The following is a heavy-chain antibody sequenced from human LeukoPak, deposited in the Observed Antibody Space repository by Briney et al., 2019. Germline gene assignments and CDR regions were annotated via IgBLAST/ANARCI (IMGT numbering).Heavy chain of an antibody. CDR2: ISGSGGST. J-gene: IGHJ6*02. D-gene: IGHD3-3*01. CDR1: GFTFSSYA. V-gene: IGHV3-23*01. Sequence: GGSLRLSCAASGFTFSSYAMSWVRQAPGKGLEWVSAISGSGGSTYYADSVKGRFTISRDNSKNTLYLQMNSLRAEDTAVYYCAKDDPFWSGYYYYGMGVWGQGTTVTVSS. CDR3: AKDDPFWSGYYYYGMGV.